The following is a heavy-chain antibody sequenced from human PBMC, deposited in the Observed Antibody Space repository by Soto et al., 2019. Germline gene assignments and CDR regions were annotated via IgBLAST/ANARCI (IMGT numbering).Heavy chain of an antibody. Sequence: SETLSLTCTVSGGSISSYYWSLIRQPPGKGLEWIGYIYYSGSTNYNPSLKSRVTISVDTSKNQFSLKLSSVTAADTAVYYCARSDDPYYDFWSGYRNNWFDPWGQGTLVTVSS. CDR2: IYYSGST. V-gene: IGHV4-59*08. J-gene: IGHJ5*02. CDR3: ARSDDPYYDFWSGYRNNWFDP. D-gene: IGHD3-3*01. CDR1: GGSISSYY.